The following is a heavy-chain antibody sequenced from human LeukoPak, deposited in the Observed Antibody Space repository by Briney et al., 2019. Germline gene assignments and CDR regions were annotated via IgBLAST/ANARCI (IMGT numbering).Heavy chain of an antibody. J-gene: IGHJ4*02. CDR1: GFTFTSYA. D-gene: IGHD5-12*01. V-gene: IGHV3-23*01. CDR2: ISGSGDST. Sequence: GGSLRLSCAASGFTFTSYAMSWVRQAPGKGLEWVSGISGSGDSTYYADPVKGRFTISRDNSKNTLYLQMNSLRGEDTALYYCARDLVRTDSGYDSGPVGYWGQGTLVTVSS. CDR3: ARDLVRTDSGYDSGPVGY.